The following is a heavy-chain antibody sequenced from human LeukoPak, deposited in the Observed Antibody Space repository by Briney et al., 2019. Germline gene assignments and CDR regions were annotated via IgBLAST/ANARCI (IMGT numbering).Heavy chain of an antibody. Sequence: SETLSLTCAAYGGSFSGYYWSWIRQPPGKGLEWIGEINHSGSTNYNPSLKSRVTISVDTSKNQFSLKLSSVTAADTAVFYCARGSECSGGTCYGYYFDYWGQGTLVTVSS. D-gene: IGHD2-15*01. CDR2: INHSGST. J-gene: IGHJ4*02. CDR1: GGSFSGYY. CDR3: ARGSECSGGTCYGYYFDY. V-gene: IGHV4-34*01.